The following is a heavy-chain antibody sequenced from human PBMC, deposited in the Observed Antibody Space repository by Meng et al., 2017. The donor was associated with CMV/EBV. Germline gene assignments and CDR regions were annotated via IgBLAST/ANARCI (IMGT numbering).Heavy chain of an antibody. J-gene: IGHJ4*02. V-gene: IGHV4-34*01. Sequence: SETLSLTCAVYGASFSGYYSSWIRQPPGKGLEWIGEINHSGSTNYNPSLKSRVTISVDTSKNQFSLKLSSVTAADTAVYYCARGRGSNDYWGQGTLVTVSS. CDR2: INHSGST. D-gene: IGHD3-10*01. CDR3: ARGRGSNDY. CDR1: GASFSGYY.